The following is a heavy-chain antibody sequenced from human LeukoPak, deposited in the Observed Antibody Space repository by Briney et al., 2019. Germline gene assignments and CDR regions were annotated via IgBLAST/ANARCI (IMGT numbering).Heavy chain of an antibody. V-gene: IGHV4-4*07. Sequence: SETLSLTCTVSGGSISSYYWSWIRQPARKGLEWIGRIDTSGNTNYKPSLKSRVTMSVDTSKNQFSLKLSSVTAADTAVYYCARGPHGIAVAGTGGPLDYWGQGTLVTVSS. CDR1: GGSISSYY. D-gene: IGHD6-19*01. CDR3: ARGPHGIAVAGTGGPLDY. J-gene: IGHJ4*02. CDR2: IDTSGNT.